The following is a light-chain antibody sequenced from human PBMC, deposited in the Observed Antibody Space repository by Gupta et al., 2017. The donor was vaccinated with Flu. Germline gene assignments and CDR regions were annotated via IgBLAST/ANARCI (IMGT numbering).Light chain of an antibody. CDR1: QSMSNN. V-gene: IGKV3-11*02. CDR3: QQRGRWPSLT. J-gene: IGKJ4*01. CDR2: DAY. Sequence: ATLSLSPGERPTLACRASQSMSNNLAWYQQKPGQAPRLLIYDAYNRASGIPARFSGSGSGRDFTLTISSLEPEDFAVYHCQQRGRWPSLTFGGGTKVEIK.